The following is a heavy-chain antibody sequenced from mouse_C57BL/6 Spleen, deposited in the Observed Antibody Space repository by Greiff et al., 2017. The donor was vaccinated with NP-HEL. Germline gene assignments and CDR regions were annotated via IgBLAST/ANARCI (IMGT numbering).Heavy chain of an antibody. J-gene: IGHJ3*01. CDR2: IWSDGST. D-gene: IGHD2-3*01. Sequence: VMLVESGPGLVAPSQSLSITCTVSGFSLTSYGVHWVRQPPGKGLEWLVVIWSDGSTTYNSALKSRLSISKDTSNSQVFLKMNSLQTDDTAMYYCARQDGYYAWFAYWGQGTLVTVSA. CDR3: ARQDGYYAWFAY. V-gene: IGHV2-6-1*01. CDR1: GFSLTSYG.